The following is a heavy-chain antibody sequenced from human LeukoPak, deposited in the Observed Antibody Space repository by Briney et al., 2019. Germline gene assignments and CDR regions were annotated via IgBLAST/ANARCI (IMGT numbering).Heavy chain of an antibody. Sequence: PGGSLRLSCAASGFTFSSYGMHWVHQAPGKGLEWVAVISYDGSNKYYADSVKGRFTISRDNSKNTLYLQMNSLRAEDTAVYYCARDGSGSYYISNWFDPWGQGTLVTVSS. CDR2: ISYDGSNK. J-gene: IGHJ5*02. V-gene: IGHV3-30*03. CDR1: GFTFSSYG. D-gene: IGHD3-10*01. CDR3: ARDGSGSYYISNWFDP.